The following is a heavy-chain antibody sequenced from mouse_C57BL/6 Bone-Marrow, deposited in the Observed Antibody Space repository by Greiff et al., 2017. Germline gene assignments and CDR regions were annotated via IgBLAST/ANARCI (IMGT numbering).Heavy chain of an antibody. CDR3: TANQIYYDNSAWFGD. CDR1: GYTFTDYE. Sequence: VQLQQSGAELVRPGASVTLSCKASGYTFTDYEMHWVKQIPVHGLDWIGAIDPETGGTTYNQKFKGNAILTADKSSSTAYRELRSLTSEDSAVYYYTANQIYYDNSAWFGDWGQGTLVTVSA. V-gene: IGHV1-15*01. J-gene: IGHJ3*01. D-gene: IGHD2-1*01. CDR2: IDPETGGT.